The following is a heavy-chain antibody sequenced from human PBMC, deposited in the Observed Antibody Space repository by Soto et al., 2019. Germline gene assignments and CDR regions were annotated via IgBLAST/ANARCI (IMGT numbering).Heavy chain of an antibody. CDR2: GYHTGST. J-gene: IGHJ4*02. D-gene: IGHD3-22*01. V-gene: IGHV4-61*01. CDR3: ARRKYFDSSGYPFDY. Sequence: SETLSLTCIVSGASVDSDNFYWNWIRQPPGKQLEWIGYGYHTGSTNYNPSLKSRLTISVDTSKNQFSLKLSSVTAADTAVYFCARRKYFDSSGYPFDYWGQGTLVTVSS. CDR1: GASVDSDNFY.